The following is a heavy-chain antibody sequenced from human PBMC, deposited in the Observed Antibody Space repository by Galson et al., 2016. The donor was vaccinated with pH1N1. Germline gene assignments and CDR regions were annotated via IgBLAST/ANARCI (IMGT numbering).Heavy chain of an antibody. CDR1: RFSLSTSGVG. V-gene: IGHV2-5*02. J-gene: IGHJ4*02. CDR3: ARNGYGDYVGYFDY. D-gene: IGHD4-17*01. CDR2: IYWDDDK. Sequence: PALVKPTQTLTLTCTFSRFSLSTSGVGVGWIRQPPGKALEWLALIYWDDDKRYSPSLKSRLTITKDTSKNQVVLTMTNMDPVDTATYYCARNGYGDYVGYFDYWGQGTLVTVSS.